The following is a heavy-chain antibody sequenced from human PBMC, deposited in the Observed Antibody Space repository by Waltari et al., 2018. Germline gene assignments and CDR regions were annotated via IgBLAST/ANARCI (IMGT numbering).Heavy chain of an antibody. D-gene: IGHD6-13*01. CDR2: ISSSGSTI. J-gene: IGHJ5*02. Sequence: EVQLVESGGGLVQPGGSLGLSCVALGFIFSSYEMNWVRQAPGKGLEWVSYISSSGSTIYYADSVKGRFTISRDNARDSLYLQMNSLRVEDTALYYCARDKAAGGPWGQGTLVTVSS. V-gene: IGHV3-48*03. CDR3: ARDKAAGGP. CDR1: GFIFSSYE.